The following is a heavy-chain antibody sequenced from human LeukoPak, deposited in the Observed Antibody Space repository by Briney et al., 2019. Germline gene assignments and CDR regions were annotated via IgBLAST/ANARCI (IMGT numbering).Heavy chain of an antibody. D-gene: IGHD3-10*01. V-gene: IGHV4-34*01. Sequence: SETLSLTCAVYGGSFSGYYWSWIRQPPGKGLEWIGSIYYSGSTYYNPSLKSRVTISVDTSKNQFSLKLSSVTAADTAVYYCARREYYGSGSDYWGQGTLVTVSS. CDR3: ARREYYGSGSDY. CDR1: GGSFSGYY. J-gene: IGHJ4*02. CDR2: IYYSGST.